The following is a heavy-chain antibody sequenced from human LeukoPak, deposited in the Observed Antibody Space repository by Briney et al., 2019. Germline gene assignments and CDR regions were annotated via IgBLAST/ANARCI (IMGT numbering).Heavy chain of an antibody. CDR3: ARGSVRGMLRQYYYYYMDV. V-gene: IGHV1-2*02. Sequence: ASVKVSCKASGYTFTGYYMHWVRQAPGQGLEWMGWINPNSGGTNYAQKFQGRVTMTRDTSISTAYMELSRLRSDDTAVYYCARGSVRGMLRQYYYYYMDVWGKGNHGHRLL. CDR2: INPNSGGT. J-gene: IGHJ6*03. D-gene: IGHD2-8*01. CDR1: GYTFTGYY.